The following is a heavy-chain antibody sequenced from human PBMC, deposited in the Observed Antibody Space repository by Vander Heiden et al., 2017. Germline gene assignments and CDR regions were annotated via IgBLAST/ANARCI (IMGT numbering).Heavy chain of an antibody. CDR1: GLALSRFA. CDR3: SRGADGSSSGREFDH. Sequence: QVQLVDSGGGVVQPGRPLRPSCAASGLALSRFAMHWVPKVPGKGPEWGSSISYDGSSKYYADSVKGRFTISRDNSNNTVYLQMNSLRGEDTSVYYCSRGADGSSSGREFDHWGQGTLVTVSS. V-gene: IGHV3-30*03. CDR2: ISYDGSSK. J-gene: IGHJ4*02. D-gene: IGHD6-6*01.